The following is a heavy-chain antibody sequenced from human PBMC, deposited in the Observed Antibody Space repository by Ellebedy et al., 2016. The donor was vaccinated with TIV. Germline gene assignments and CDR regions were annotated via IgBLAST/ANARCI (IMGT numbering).Heavy chain of an antibody. CDR2: IYYNGTT. CDR1: GGSISSGSHF. Sequence: SETLSLXCSVSGGSISSGSHFWSWIRQPPGKGLEWIGYIYYNGTTSYNPSLKSRVTVSVDTSKNQFSLKVKSVTAADTAVYYCARLDGDDDTVAWFDPWGQGTRVTVSS. V-gene: IGHV4-31*03. J-gene: IGHJ5*02. D-gene: IGHD4-17*01. CDR3: ARLDGDDDTVAWFDP.